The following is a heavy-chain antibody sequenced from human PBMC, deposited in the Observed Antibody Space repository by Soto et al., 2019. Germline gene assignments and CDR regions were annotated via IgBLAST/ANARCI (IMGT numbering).Heavy chain of an antibody. Sequence: GGSLRLSCAASGFTFSSYSMNWVRQAPGKGLEWVSSISSSSSYIYYADSVKGRFTISRDNAKNSLYLQMNSLRAEDTAVYYCARDPKDYDILTGWTYYFDYWGQGTLVTVSS. J-gene: IGHJ4*02. D-gene: IGHD3-9*01. CDR1: GFTFSSYS. CDR2: ISSSSSYI. V-gene: IGHV3-21*01. CDR3: ARDPKDYDILTGWTYYFDY.